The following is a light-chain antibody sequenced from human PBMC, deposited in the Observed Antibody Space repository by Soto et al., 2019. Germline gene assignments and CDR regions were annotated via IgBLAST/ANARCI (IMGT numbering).Light chain of an antibody. CDR3: QQYNNWPLYT. J-gene: IGKJ2*01. CDR2: GAS. Sequence: EIVMTQSPATLSVSPGERATLSCRASQSVSSNLAWYQQKPGQAPRLLIYGASTRATGIPARFSGSGSGTESTLTISSVQSEDFAVYYCQQYNNWPLYTFGQGTKLEIE. CDR1: QSVSSN. V-gene: IGKV3-15*01.